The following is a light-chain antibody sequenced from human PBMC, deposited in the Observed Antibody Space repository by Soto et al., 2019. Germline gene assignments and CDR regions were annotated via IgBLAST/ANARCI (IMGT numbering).Light chain of an antibody. Sequence: DIQMTQSPSSVSASVGDRVTITCRASQGIRNDLSWYQQKPGKAPKRLIYAASSLQGGVPSRFSGSGSGTEFTLTITSLQPEDFATYYCLLHKSYVWTFGQGTKVDIK. CDR2: AAS. CDR1: QGIRND. J-gene: IGKJ1*01. CDR3: LLHKSYVWT. V-gene: IGKV1-17*01.